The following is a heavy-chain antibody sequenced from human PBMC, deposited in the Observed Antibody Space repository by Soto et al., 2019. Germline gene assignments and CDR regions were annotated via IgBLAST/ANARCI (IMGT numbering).Heavy chain of an antibody. J-gene: IGHJ4*02. CDR2: INHSGST. CDR1: GGSFSGYY. D-gene: IGHD6-13*01. Sequence: PSETLSLTCAVYGGSFSGYYWSWIRQPPGKGLEWIGEINHSGSTNYNPPLKSRVTISVDTSKNQFSLKLSSVTAADTAVYYCARAHYSSSSYWGQGTLVTV. CDR3: ARAHYSSSSY. V-gene: IGHV4-34*01.